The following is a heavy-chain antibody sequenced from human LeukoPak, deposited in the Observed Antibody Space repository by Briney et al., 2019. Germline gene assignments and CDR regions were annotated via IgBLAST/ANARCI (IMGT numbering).Heavy chain of an antibody. D-gene: IGHD3-22*01. J-gene: IGHJ4*02. Sequence: PSETLSLTCTVSGGSISGGSYFWSWIRQPAGKGLEWIGRIYTSGSTNYSPSLKSRVTISVDTSRNQFSLNLTSVTAADTAMYYCAREQWAYRSYYASSGYHDYWGQGTLVTVSS. CDR2: IYTSGST. CDR1: GGSISGGSYF. V-gene: IGHV4-61*02. CDR3: AREQWAYRSYYASSGYHDY.